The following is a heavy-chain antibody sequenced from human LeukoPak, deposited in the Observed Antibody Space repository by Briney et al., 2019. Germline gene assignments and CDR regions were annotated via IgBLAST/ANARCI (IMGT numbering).Heavy chain of an antibody. J-gene: IGHJ6*02. CDR2: ISGSGGST. D-gene: IGHD6-6*01. Sequence: GGSLRLSRAASGFTFSSYAMSWVRQAPGKGLEWVSAISGSGGSTYYADSVKGRFTISRDNAKNTLYLQMNSLRAEDPAVYYCAKRGPGSSIPGSHYYGMDVWAQGTTVTVSS. V-gene: IGHV3-23*01. CDR3: AKRGPGSSIPGSHYYGMDV. CDR1: GFTFSSYA.